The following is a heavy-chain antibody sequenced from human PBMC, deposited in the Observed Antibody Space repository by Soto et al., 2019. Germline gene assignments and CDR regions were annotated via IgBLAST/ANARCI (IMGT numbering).Heavy chain of an antibody. Sequence: GESLKISCKGSGYSFTSYWIGWVRQMPGKGLEWMGIIYPGDSDTRYSPSFKGQVPISADKSISTAYLQWSSLKASDTAMYYCARAGGGSYYDSSGYYWDYYYGMDVWGQGTTVTVSS. D-gene: IGHD3-22*01. J-gene: IGHJ6*02. CDR2: IYPGDSDT. V-gene: IGHV5-51*01. CDR3: ARAGGGSYYDSSGYYWDYYYGMDV. CDR1: GYSFTSYW.